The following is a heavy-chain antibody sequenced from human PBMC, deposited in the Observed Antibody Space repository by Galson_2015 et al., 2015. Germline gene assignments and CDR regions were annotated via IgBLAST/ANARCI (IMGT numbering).Heavy chain of an antibody. V-gene: IGHV3-15*01. J-gene: IGHJ3*02. CDR2: IKSKSEGGTT. CDR3: TTLAAIDI. CDR1: GFTFSDAW. Sequence: SLRLSCAASGFTFSDAWMSWVRQAPGKGLEWVGRIKSKSEGGTTDYAAPVKGRFTISRDDSKNTLYLHMNSLKTEDTAVYFCTTLAAIDIWGLGTMVTVSS.